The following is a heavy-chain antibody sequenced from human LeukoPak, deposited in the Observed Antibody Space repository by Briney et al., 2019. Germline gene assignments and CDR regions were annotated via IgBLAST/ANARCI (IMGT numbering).Heavy chain of an antibody. CDR1: GGSISSYY. CDR3: AREGNWNYDAFDI. V-gene: IGHV4-59*12. D-gene: IGHD1-7*01. Sequence: SETLSLTCTVSGGSISSYYWSWIRQPPGKGLEWIGYIYYSGSTNYNPSLKSRVTISVDTSKNQFSLKLSSVTAADTAVYYCAREGNWNYDAFDIWGQGTMVTVSS. CDR2: IYYSGST. J-gene: IGHJ3*02.